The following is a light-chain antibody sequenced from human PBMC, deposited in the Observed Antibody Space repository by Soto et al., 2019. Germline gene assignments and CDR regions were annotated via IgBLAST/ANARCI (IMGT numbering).Light chain of an antibody. CDR3: GTWDSSLNVLV. J-gene: IGLJ2*01. V-gene: IGLV1-51*01. Sequence: QSVLTQPPLVSAAPGQKVTISCSGSTSNIGNNYVSWYQQLPGRAPKLLIYDNNKRPTGIPDRFSGSKSGTSATLGITGLQTGDEADFYCGTWDSSLNVLVFGGGTKLTVL. CDR1: TSNIGNNY. CDR2: DNN.